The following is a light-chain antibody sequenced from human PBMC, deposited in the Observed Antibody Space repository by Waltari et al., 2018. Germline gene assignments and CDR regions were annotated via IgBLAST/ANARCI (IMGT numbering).Light chain of an antibody. CDR1: SRDIGSYNL. Sequence: QSALTQPASMSGSPGQSITISCTGSSRDIGSYNLVSWFQQHPGQAPKLIIYDSTNRPSGGSDRFSASKSGSTASLAIAGLQGEDEADYYCCAYAGSDTFIFGGGTQVTV. CDR3: CAYAGSDTFI. J-gene: IGLJ6*01. CDR2: DST. V-gene: IGLV2-23*01.